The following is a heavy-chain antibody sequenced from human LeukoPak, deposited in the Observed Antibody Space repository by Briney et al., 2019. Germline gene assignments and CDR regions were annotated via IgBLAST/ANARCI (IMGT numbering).Heavy chain of an antibody. Sequence: GGSLRLSCAASGFTFSSYSMNWVRQAPGKGLEWVSVIYSGGSTYYADSVKGRFTISRDNSKNTLYLQMNSLRAEDTAVYYCARAVAAALDYWGQGTLVTVSS. V-gene: IGHV3-53*01. D-gene: IGHD6-13*01. CDR2: IYSGGST. J-gene: IGHJ4*02. CDR3: ARAVAAALDY. CDR1: GFTFSSYS.